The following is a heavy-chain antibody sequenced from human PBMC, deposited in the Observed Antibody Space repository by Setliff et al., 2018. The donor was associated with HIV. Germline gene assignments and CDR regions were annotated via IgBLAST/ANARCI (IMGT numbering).Heavy chain of an antibody. Sequence: SETLSLTCGVYGESLSGYSWNWIRQPPGKGLEWIGEINRGGSTNYNPSLKSRAIISVDTSKKHLSLNLTSVTAADTAVYYCATRGWNGYKAFDYWGQGTRVTVSS. CDR3: ATRGWNGYKAFDY. V-gene: IGHV4-34*01. D-gene: IGHD1-1*01. CDR1: GESLSGYS. CDR2: INRGGST. J-gene: IGHJ4*02.